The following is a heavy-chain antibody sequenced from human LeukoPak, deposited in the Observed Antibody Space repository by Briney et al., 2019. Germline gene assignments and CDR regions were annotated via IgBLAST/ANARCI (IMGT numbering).Heavy chain of an antibody. V-gene: IGHV3-23*01. CDR2: ISGSGGST. J-gene: IGHJ4*02. CDR1: LCTFIRYA. D-gene: IGHD4-17*01. Sequence: PGGSLRLSRAASLCTFIRYAMSWVREAPGRGVEGVSAISGSGGSTYYADSVWGGFTLSRENTKNTLYLQMNSLRDEGTPVYYCARGTRRATVTPFDCLGQGTLVTGSS. CDR3: ARGTRRATVTPFDC.